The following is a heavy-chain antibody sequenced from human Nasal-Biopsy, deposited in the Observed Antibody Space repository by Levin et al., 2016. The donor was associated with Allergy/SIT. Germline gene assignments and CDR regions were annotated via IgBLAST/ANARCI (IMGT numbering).Heavy chain of an antibody. J-gene: IGHJ4*02. V-gene: IGHV4-4*02. CDR3: ARYGTYCLDY. CDR2: VDHRGNT. Sequence: SETLSLTCIISGGSITTNWWSWLRQPPGKGLEWIGEVDHRGNTNYNPSLKSRTTISVDKSKNQFSLILNSMNAADTAVYYCARYGTYCLDYWGQGTLVTVSS. CDR1: GGSITTNW. D-gene: IGHD1-1*01.